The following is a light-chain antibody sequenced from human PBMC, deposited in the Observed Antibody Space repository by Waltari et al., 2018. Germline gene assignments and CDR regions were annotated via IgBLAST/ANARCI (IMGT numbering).Light chain of an antibody. CDR3: SSYTSSSPYV. Sequence: QSALTQPASVSGSPGQSIHISCTGTSSDVRGYNYVSWYQQHPGKSPKLMIYEVSNRPSGVSNRFSGSKSGNTASLTISGLQAEDEADYYCSSYTSSSPYVFGTGTKVTVL. J-gene: IGLJ1*01. CDR1: SSDVRGYNY. V-gene: IGLV2-14*01. CDR2: EVS.